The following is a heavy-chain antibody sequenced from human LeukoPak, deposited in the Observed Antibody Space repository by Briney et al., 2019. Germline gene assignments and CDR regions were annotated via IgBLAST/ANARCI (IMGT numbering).Heavy chain of an antibody. CDR1: GYTFTSYG. Sequence: ASVTVSCKASGYTFTSYGISWVRQAPGQGLEWMGWISAYNGNTNYAQKLQGRVTMTTDTSTSTAYMELRSLRSDDTAVYYCARDWEVGATESTPTDYWGQGTLVTVSS. V-gene: IGHV1-18*01. CDR3: ARDWEVGATESTPTDY. J-gene: IGHJ4*02. D-gene: IGHD1-26*01. CDR2: ISAYNGNT.